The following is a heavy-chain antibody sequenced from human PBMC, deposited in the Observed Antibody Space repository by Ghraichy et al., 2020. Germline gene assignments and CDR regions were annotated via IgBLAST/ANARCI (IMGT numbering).Heavy chain of an antibody. CDR3: VRGNSMSREAFDI. D-gene: IGHD1/OR15-1a*01. CDR2: IWYDGSKK. V-gene: IGHV3-33*01. CDR1: GFRFGTFG. J-gene: IGHJ3*02. Sequence: GGSLRLSCAASGFRFGTFGMHWVRQAPGKGLEWVTVIWYDGSKKYYGDSVKGRFTTSRDNSKNTLDLQMSNLTAEDTAVYYCVRGNSMSREAFDIWGQGTIVTVSP.